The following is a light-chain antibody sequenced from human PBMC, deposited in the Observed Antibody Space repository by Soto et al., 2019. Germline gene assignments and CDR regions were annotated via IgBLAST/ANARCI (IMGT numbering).Light chain of an antibody. CDR3: SSYTSSSTPG. CDR1: SSDVGGYNY. CDR2: EVS. Sequence: CTGTSSDVGGYNYVSWYQQHPGKAPKLMIYEVSNRPSGVSNRFSGSKSGNTASLTISGLQAEDEADYYCSSYTSSSTPGFGGGTKLTVL. J-gene: IGLJ2*01. V-gene: IGLV2-14*01.